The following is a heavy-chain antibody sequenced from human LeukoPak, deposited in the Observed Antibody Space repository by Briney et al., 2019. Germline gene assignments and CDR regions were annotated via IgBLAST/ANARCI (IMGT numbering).Heavy chain of an antibody. V-gene: IGHV1-18*01. Sequence: ASVKVSCKASGYTFTSYGISWVRQAPGQGLELMGWISAYNGNTNNAQKLQGRVTMTTDTSTSTAYMELRSLRSDDTAVYYCAKFGQDYYGSGSYTDREYYFDYWGQGTLVTVSS. CDR1: GYTFTSYG. D-gene: IGHD3-10*01. J-gene: IGHJ4*02. CDR3: AKFGQDYYGSGSYTDREYYFDY. CDR2: ISAYNGNT.